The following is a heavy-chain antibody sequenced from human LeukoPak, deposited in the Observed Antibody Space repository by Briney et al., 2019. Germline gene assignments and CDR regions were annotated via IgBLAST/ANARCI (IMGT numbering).Heavy chain of an antibody. Sequence: GGSLRLSCAASGFTFSCYWMHWVRQAPGKGLVWVSRINSDGSNTSYADSVKGRFTISRDNAKNTLYLQMNSLRAEDTAVYYCARGRWDSSSWYVAEYFQHWGQGTLVTVSS. J-gene: IGHJ1*01. CDR1: GFTFSCYW. CDR3: ARGRWDSSSWYVAEYFQH. V-gene: IGHV3-74*01. CDR2: INSDGSNT. D-gene: IGHD6-13*01.